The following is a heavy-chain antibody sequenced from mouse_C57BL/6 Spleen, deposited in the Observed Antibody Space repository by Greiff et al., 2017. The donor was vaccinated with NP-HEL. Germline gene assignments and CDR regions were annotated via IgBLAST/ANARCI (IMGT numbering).Heavy chain of an antibody. V-gene: IGHV1-82*01. CDR1: GYAFSSSW. CDR2: IYPGDGGT. CDR3: SRGCPQAWFAY. Sequence: VQLQQSGPELVKPGASVKISCKASGYAFSSSWMNWVKQRPGKGLEWIGRIYPGDGGTNYNGKFKGKATLTADKSSSTAYMQLSSLTSEDSAVYFCSRGCPQAWFAYWGQGTLVTVSA. J-gene: IGHJ3*01. D-gene: IGHD6-1*01.